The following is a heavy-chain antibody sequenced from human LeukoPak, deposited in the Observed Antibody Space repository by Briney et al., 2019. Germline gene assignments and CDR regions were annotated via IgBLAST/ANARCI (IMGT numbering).Heavy chain of an antibody. J-gene: IGHJ4*02. CDR3: ARLNKIVVVPAAVDY. Sequence: TSETLSLTCTVPGGSISSSSYYWGWIRQPPGKGLEWIGSIYYSGSTYYNPSLKSRVTISVDTSKNQFSLKLSSVTAADTAVYYCARLNKIVVVPAAVDYWGQGTLVTVSS. D-gene: IGHD2-2*01. V-gene: IGHV4-39*01. CDR1: GGSISSSSYY. CDR2: IYYSGST.